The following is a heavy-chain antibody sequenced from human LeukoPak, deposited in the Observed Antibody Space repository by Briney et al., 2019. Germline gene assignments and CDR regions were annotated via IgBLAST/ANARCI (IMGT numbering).Heavy chain of an antibody. CDR3: ARRKVVVDY. D-gene: IGHD3-22*01. CDR2: IYYSGST. V-gene: IGHV4-39*01. CDR1: GGSISSSSYY. J-gene: IGHJ4*02. Sequence: SETLSLTCTVSGGSISSSSYYWGWIRQPPGKGLEWIGSIYYSGSTYYKPSLKSRVTISVDTSKNQFPLKLSSVTAADTAVYYCARRKVVVDYWGQGTLVTVSS.